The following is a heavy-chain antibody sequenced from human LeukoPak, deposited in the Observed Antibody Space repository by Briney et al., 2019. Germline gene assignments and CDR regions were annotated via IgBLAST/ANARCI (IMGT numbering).Heavy chain of an antibody. D-gene: IGHD6-13*01. CDR1: GYTFTSYG. V-gene: IGHV1-18*01. Sequence: GSSVKVSCKASGYTFTSYGITWVRQAPGQGLEWVGWISGYNGNTNYAQKLQGRVTMTTDTSTTTAYMELRSLTYDDTAVYYCARDSAGYPNWFDPWGQGTLVTVSS. CDR3: ARDSAGYPNWFDP. J-gene: IGHJ5*02. CDR2: ISGYNGNT.